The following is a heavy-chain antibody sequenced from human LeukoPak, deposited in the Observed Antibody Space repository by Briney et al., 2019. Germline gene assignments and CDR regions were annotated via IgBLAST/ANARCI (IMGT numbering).Heavy chain of an antibody. Sequence: PSETLSLTCAVYGGSFSGYYWSWIRQPPGKGLEWIGEINHSGSTNYNPSLKSRVTISVDTSKNQFSLKLSSVTAADTAVYYCARAKGTYCTNGVCYTVWFDPWGQGTLVTVSS. D-gene: IGHD2-8*01. V-gene: IGHV4-34*01. CDR3: ARAKGTYCTNGVCYTVWFDP. CDR2: INHSGST. J-gene: IGHJ5*02. CDR1: GGSFSGYY.